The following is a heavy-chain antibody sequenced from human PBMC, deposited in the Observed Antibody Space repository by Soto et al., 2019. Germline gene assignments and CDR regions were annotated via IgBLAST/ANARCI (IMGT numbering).Heavy chain of an antibody. CDR3: ARSVFP. CDR1: GGSISSGGYY. J-gene: IGHJ5*02. Sequence: QVQLQESGPGLVKPSQTLSLTCTVSGGSISSGGYYWSWIRQHPGKGLEWIGYIYYIKTTYYYPSLKRRVTISLDTSKNQFSLTLTSVTAADTAVYYCARSVFPWGQGTLVTVSS. CDR2: IYYIKTT. V-gene: IGHV4-31*03.